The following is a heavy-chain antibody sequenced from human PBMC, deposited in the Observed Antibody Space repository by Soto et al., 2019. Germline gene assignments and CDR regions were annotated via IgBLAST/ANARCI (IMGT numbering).Heavy chain of an antibody. Sequence: PSETLSLTCTVSGGSVSNGGHYWSWIRQSPGKGLESIGYISYSGGPNFNPSLKSRVTISIDMSKNQVSLKVTSVTTADTAVYYCASSPLGYTNPRPYFDQWGQGTLVTVS. J-gene: IGHJ4*02. CDR2: ISYSGGP. D-gene: IGHD4-4*01. CDR3: ASSPLGYTNPRPYFDQ. CDR1: GGSVSNGGHY. V-gene: IGHV4-61*08.